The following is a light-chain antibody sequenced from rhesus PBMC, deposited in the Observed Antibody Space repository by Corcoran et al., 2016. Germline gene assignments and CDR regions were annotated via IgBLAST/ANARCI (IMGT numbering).Light chain of an antibody. J-gene: IGKJ4*01. CDR2: AAS. Sequence: DIQMTQSPSSLSASVGYRVTITCQASQGISNWLAWYQQKLGKAPTLLIYAASSLQSGVPSRFCGSGSGTEFTLTISSLQPEDFATDYCQQHNSNPLTFGGGTKVELK. CDR1: QGISNW. CDR3: QQHNSNPLT. V-gene: IGKV1-33*02.